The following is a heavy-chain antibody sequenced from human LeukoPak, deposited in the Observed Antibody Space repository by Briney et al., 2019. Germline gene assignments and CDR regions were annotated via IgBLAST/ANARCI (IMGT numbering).Heavy chain of an antibody. Sequence: GGSLRLSCAASGFIFGSDGMHWVRQAPGKGLEWVAYIVYDGSNKYYADSVKGRFTISRDNSKNTVYLQMNSLRAEDTAVYYCAKLGGGYWGQGTLVTVSS. J-gene: IGHJ4*02. CDR1: GFIFGSDG. D-gene: IGHD1-26*01. CDR2: IVYDGSNK. CDR3: AKLGGGY. V-gene: IGHV3-30*02.